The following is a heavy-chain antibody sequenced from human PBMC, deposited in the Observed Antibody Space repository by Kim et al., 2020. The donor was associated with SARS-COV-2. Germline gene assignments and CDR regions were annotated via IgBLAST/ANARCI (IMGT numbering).Heavy chain of an antibody. CDR3: ARVGRYCSGGSCRFDP. D-gene: IGHD2-15*01. Sequence: KLQGRVTMTTDTSTSTAYMELRSLRSDDTAVYYCARVGRYCSGGSCRFDPWGQGTLVTVSS. V-gene: IGHV1-18*01. J-gene: IGHJ5*02.